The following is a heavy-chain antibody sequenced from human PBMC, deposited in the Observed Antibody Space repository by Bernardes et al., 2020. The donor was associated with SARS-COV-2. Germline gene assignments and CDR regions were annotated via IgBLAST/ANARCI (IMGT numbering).Heavy chain of an antibody. CDR1: GGSISSSSYF. J-gene: IGHJ2*01. D-gene: IGHD2-15*01. CDR2: IYYSGNT. Sequence: TLSLTCTVSGGSISSSSYFWAWIRQPPGKGLEWIATIYYSGNTHYNPSLESRVTISIDTSKNQFSLRLNSVTAADTAVYYCARQEKWYCSGGSCYPSYYFDRCGRGTLVTVSS. CDR3: ARQEKWYCSGGSCYPSYYFDR. V-gene: IGHV4-39*01.